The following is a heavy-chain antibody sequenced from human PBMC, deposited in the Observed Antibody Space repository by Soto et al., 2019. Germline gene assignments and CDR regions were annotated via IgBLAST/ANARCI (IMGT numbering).Heavy chain of an antibody. V-gene: IGHV3-30*18. D-gene: IGHD6-13*01. CDR2: ISYDGSNE. Sequence: QVQLVESGGGVVQPGRSLRLSCAASGFTFRSYGMHWVRQAPGKGLEWVAVISYDGSNENYADSVKGRFTISSDNSKNTLYLQVNSLITEDTAVYYCAKEKTSAGTFYFDHWGQGTLLIVSP. CDR1: GFTFRSYG. J-gene: IGHJ4*02. CDR3: AKEKTSAGTFYFDH.